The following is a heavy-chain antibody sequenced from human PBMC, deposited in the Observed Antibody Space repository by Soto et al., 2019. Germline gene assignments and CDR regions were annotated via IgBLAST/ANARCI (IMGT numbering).Heavy chain of an antibody. J-gene: IGHJ6*02. D-gene: IGHD4-17*01. CDR3: ARPFYGDSSGGYYYYGMDV. V-gene: IGHV3-30-3*01. Sequence: GGSLRLSCAASQFTFSSYCMHWVRQAPGKGLEWVAVISYDGSNKYYADSVKGRFTISRDNSKNTLYLQMNSLRAEDTAVYYCARPFYGDSSGGYYYYGMDVWGQGTTVTVSS. CDR1: QFTFSSYC. CDR2: ISYDGSNK.